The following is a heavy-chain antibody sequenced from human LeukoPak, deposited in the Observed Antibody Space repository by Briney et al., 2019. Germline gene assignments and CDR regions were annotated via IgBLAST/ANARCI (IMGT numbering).Heavy chain of an antibody. CDR3: ARGLGDYNTDWFPVSGY. D-gene: IGHD3-9*01. V-gene: IGHV1-8*01. CDR1: GYAFTTHD. CDR2: MNPGSGDT. J-gene: IGHJ4*02. Sequence: ASVKVSCKASGYAFTTHDLTWVRQATGQGLEWMGWMNPGSGDTAYAQKFQGRVTMTRDTSMSTAYMELNSLGSEDTAIYYCARGLGDYNTDWFPVSGYWGQGTPVTVSS.